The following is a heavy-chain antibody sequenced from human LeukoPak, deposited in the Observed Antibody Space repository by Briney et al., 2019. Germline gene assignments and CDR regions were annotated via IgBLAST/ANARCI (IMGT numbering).Heavy chain of an antibody. J-gene: IGHJ4*02. V-gene: IGHV4-30-2*01. Sequence: SQTLSLTCTVSGGSISSGGYYWSWIRQPPGKGLEWIGYIYHSGSTYYNPSLKSRVTISVDRSKNQFSLKLSSVTAADTAVYYCAREYSSSSVYLDYWGQGTLVTVSS. D-gene: IGHD6-6*01. CDR3: AREYSSSSVYLDY. CDR1: GGSISSGGYY. CDR2: IYHSGST.